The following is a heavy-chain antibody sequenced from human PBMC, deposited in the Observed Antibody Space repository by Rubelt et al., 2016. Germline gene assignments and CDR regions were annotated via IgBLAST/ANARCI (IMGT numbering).Heavy chain of an antibody. CDR2: ISGSGTTI. J-gene: IGHJ4*02. CDR3: VRSRTIFGVVIPYYVDY. D-gene: IGHD3-3*01. V-gene: IGHV3-48*04. CDR1: GFTFRSYS. Sequence: EVQLVESGGGLVQPGGSLRLSCAASGFTFRSYSMNWVRQAPGKGLEWLSYISGSGTTIYYADSVKGRFTISRDNAKNSLYLQMNSLRAEDTAVYYCVRSRTIFGVVIPYYVDYWGQGSLVTVSS.